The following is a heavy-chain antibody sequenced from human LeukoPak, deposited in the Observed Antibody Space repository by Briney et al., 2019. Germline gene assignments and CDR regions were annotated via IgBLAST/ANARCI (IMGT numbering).Heavy chain of an antibody. J-gene: IGHJ4*02. Sequence: GGSLRLSCAASGFTFSSYAMTWVRQAPGKGLEWVSAISGSGGSTYYADSVKGRFTISRDISKNTLYLQMNSLRAEDTAVYYCAKGRNYYGSGSSIDYWGQGTLVTVSS. V-gene: IGHV3-23*01. CDR3: AKGRNYYGSGSSIDY. D-gene: IGHD3-10*01. CDR2: ISGSGGST. CDR1: GFTFSSYA.